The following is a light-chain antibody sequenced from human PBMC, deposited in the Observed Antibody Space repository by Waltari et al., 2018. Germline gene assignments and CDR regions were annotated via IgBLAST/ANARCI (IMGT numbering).Light chain of an antibody. Sequence: QSVLAQPPSASGTPGQRITISCSGSNSNIGSNTVNWYQQFPGTAPGLLIYSNNQRPSGVPYRFSASNSGSSAALAIYGLYSEDEADYYCSTWDDRLTGVVFGGGTKVTVL. V-gene: IGLV1-44*01. CDR1: NSNIGSNT. CDR3: STWDDRLTGVV. J-gene: IGLJ2*01. CDR2: SNN.